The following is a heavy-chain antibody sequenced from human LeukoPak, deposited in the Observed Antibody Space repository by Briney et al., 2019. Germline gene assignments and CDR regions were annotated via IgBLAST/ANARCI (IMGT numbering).Heavy chain of an antibody. V-gene: IGHV3-33*08. D-gene: IGHD2/OR15-2a*01. CDR1: GFTFSSYW. CDR2: IWYDGSNK. CDR3: ATEYDY. Sequence: GGSLRLSCAASGFTFSSYWMTWFRQAPGKGLEWVAVIWYDGSNKYYADSVKGRFTISRDNSKNTLYLQMNSLRAEDTAVYYCATEYDYWGQGTLVTVSS. J-gene: IGHJ4*02.